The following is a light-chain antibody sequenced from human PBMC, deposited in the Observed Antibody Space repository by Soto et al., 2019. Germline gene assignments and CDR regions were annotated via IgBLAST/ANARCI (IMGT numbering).Light chain of an antibody. Sequence: EIVLTQSPGTLSLSQGERATLSCRASQTISNNYLAWYQQKPGQAPRLLIYGTSDRATGTPDRFSGSGSGTDFTLTISRLEPEDSAVYYCQQFDDSVTFGQGTRLEI. CDR2: GTS. V-gene: IGKV3-20*01. J-gene: IGKJ5*01. CDR1: QTISNNY. CDR3: QQFDDSVT.